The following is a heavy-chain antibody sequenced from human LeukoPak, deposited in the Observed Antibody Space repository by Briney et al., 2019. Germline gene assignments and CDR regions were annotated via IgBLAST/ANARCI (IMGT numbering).Heavy chain of an antibody. CDR1: GYTFTSYG. CDR3: ARGNAGLYSSSWYRMGYFDY. J-gene: IGHJ4*02. V-gene: IGHV1-18*01. Sequence: ASVKVSCKASGYTFTSYGISWVRQAPGQGLEWMGWISAYNGDTNYAQKLQGRVTMTTDTSTSTAYMELRSLRSDDTAVYYCARGNAGLYSSSWYRMGYFDYWGQGTLVTVSS. CDR2: ISAYNGDT. D-gene: IGHD6-13*01.